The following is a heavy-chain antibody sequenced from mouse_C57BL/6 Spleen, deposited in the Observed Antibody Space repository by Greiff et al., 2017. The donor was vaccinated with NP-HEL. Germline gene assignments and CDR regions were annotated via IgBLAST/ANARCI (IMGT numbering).Heavy chain of an antibody. D-gene: IGHD2-13*01. Sequence: QVQLKESGPELVKPGASVKLSCKASGYTFTSYDINWVKQRPGQGLEWIGWIYPRDGSTKYNEKFKGKATLTVDTSSSTAYMELHSLTSEDSAVYFCARYDFYAMDYWGQRTSVTVSS. V-gene: IGHV1-85*01. J-gene: IGHJ4*01. CDR2: IYPRDGST. CDR1: GYTFTSYD. CDR3: ARYDFYAMDY.